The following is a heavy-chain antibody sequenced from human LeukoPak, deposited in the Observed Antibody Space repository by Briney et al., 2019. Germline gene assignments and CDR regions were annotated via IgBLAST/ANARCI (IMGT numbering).Heavy chain of an antibody. CDR1: GGSISSYY. Sequence: SETLSLTCTVSGGSISSYYWSWIRQPAGKGLEWIGRIYTSGSTNCNPSLKSRVTMSVDTSKNQFSLKLSSVTAADTAVYYCARDRVRSSSWYWDYWGQGTLVTVSS. J-gene: IGHJ4*02. D-gene: IGHD6-13*01. CDR3: ARDRVRSSSWYWDY. CDR2: IYTSGST. V-gene: IGHV4-4*07.